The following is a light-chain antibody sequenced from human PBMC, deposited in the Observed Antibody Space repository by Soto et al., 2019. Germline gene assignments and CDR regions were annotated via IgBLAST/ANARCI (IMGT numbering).Light chain of an antibody. V-gene: IGKV3-11*01. Sequence: VWTQSPATLSLSPGERATLSCRASQSIHTSLAWYQQKPCQPPRLVVYDSTLRANGVPDRFGGSRSGTEFTLTINNLEPEDFAVYYCQQRNVWPTITFGQGTRLEIK. J-gene: IGKJ5*01. CDR3: QQRNVWPTIT. CDR1: QSIHTS. CDR2: DST.